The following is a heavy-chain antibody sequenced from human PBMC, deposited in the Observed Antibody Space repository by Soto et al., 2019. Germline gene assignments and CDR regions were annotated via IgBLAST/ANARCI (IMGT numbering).Heavy chain of an antibody. CDR1: GGSISSYY. CDR3: ARELTDAFDI. J-gene: IGHJ3*02. CDR2: IYYSGST. V-gene: IGHV4-59*01. Sequence: SETLSLTCTVSGGSISSYYWSWIRQPPGKGLEWIGYIYYSGSTNYNPSLKSRVTISVDTSKNQFSLKLSSVTAADTAVYYCARELTDAFDIWGQGTMVTVSS.